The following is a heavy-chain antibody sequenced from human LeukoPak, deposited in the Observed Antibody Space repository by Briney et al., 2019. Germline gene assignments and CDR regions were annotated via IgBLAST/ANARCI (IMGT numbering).Heavy chain of an antibody. Sequence: SVRVSCKASGGTFSSYAISWVRQAPGQGLEWMGGIIPIFGTANYAQKFQGRVTITADESTSTAYTELSSLRSEDTAVYYCASQDGADGYTWVNWGQGTLVTVSS. V-gene: IGHV1-69*13. J-gene: IGHJ4*02. CDR3: ASQDGADGYTWVN. CDR2: IIPIFGTA. D-gene: IGHD5-24*01. CDR1: GGTFSSYA.